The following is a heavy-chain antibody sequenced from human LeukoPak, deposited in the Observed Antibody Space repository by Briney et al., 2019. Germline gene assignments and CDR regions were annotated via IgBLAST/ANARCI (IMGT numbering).Heavy chain of an antibody. Sequence: GGSLRLSCAASGFTFSNYGMHWVRQAPGKGLEWVAFISYDGSNKYYADSVKGRFTISRDNSKNTLYLQMHSLRAEDTAVYYCARGNYDFWSGYWDYWGQGTLVTVSS. V-gene: IGHV3-30*03. CDR3: ARGNYDFWSGYWDY. CDR2: ISYDGSNK. D-gene: IGHD3-3*01. J-gene: IGHJ4*02. CDR1: GFTFSNYG.